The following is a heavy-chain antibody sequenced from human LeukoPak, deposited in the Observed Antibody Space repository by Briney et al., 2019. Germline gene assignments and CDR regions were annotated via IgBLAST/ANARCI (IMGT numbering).Heavy chain of an antibody. J-gene: IGHJ6*03. CDR2: IYYSGST. Sequence: SETLSLTCIVSGGSISTYYWSWIRQPPGKGLEWIGSIYYSGSTYYNPSLKSRVTISVDTSKNQFSLKLSSVTAADTAVYYCATDPTTGDYYYYMDVWGKGTTVTVSS. D-gene: IGHD1-26*01. V-gene: IGHV4-39*07. CDR1: GGSISTYY. CDR3: ATDPTTGDYYYYMDV.